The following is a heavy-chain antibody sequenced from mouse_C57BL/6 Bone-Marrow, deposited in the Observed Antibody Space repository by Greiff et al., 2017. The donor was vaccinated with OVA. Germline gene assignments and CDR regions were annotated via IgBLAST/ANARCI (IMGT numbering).Heavy chain of an antibody. Sequence: QVQLQQPGAELVKPGASVKMSCKASGYTFTSYWITWVKQRPGQGLEWIGDIYPGSGSTNYNEKFKSKATLTVDTSSSTAYMQLSSLTSEDSAVYYCARAYGSSYGYYAMDYWGQGTSVTVSS. J-gene: IGHJ4*01. V-gene: IGHV1-55*01. CDR2: IYPGSGST. CDR1: GYTFTSYW. CDR3: ARAYGSSYGYYAMDY. D-gene: IGHD1-1*01.